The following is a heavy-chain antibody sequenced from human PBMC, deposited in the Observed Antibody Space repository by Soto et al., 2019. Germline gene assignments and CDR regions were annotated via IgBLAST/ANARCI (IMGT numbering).Heavy chain of an antibody. V-gene: IGHV1-2*02. J-gene: IGHJ4*02. CDR2: INPNSGDT. Sequence: ASVKVSCKASGYSFTGYNMHWVRQAPGQGLEWMGWINPNSGDTNYAQKFQGRVSMTRDTSISTAYMELSRLRYDDTAVYYCARDSLAEAGTLWDDYWGKGSLFTVS. CDR3: ARDSLAEAGTLWDDY. D-gene: IGHD6-13*01. CDR1: GYSFTGYN.